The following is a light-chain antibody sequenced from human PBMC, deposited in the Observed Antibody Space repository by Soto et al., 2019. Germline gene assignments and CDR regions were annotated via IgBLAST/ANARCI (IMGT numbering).Light chain of an antibody. Sequence: DIVFTQSPGTLSLSPGEGVTLSCRASQSVSTNLAWYQQTHGQGPRLVIYGASTRDTGMPTRFSGSRSGTEFTLTISRLLSEDFSVYYCQQYNNWPVTFGQGTKVDIK. CDR1: QSVSTN. J-gene: IGKJ2*01. V-gene: IGKV3-15*01. CDR2: GAS. CDR3: QQYNNWPVT.